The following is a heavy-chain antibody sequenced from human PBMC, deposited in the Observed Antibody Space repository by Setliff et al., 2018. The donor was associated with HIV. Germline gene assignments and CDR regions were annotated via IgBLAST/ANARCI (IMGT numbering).Heavy chain of an antibody. CDR3: ARARGPPLPVLDF. CDR1: GGSITNNNYL. CDR2: IHHSGNA. J-gene: IGHJ4*02. V-gene: IGHV4-31*03. D-gene: IGHD3-10*01. Sequence: SETLSLTCTVSGGSITNNNYLWSWVRQHPEKGLEWIAYIHHSGNAYYTPSLQSRATISVDTSKNQFSLKLNSVTAADTAVYFCARARGPPLPVLDFWGQGTLVTVSS.